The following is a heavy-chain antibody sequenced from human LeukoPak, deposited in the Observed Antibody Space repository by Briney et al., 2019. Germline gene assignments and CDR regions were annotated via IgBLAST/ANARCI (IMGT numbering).Heavy chain of an antibody. D-gene: IGHD2-2*01. V-gene: IGHV4-39*07. Sequence: PSETLSLTCTVSGGSISSSSYYWGWIRQPPGKGLEWIGSIYYSGSTYYNPSLKSRVTISVDTSKNQFSLKLSSVTAADTAVYYCQIISRYCSSTSCPFDYWGQGTLVTVSS. CDR2: IYYSGST. J-gene: IGHJ4*02. CDR1: GGSISSSSYY. CDR3: QIISRYCSSTSCPFDY.